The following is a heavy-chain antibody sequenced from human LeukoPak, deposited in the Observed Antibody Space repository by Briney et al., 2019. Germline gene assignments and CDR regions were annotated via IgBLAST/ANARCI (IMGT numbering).Heavy chain of an antibody. CDR1: GFTFSSYA. CDR3: VKDAESDYYDSSGYEDY. CDR2: ISSNGGST. D-gene: IGHD3-22*01. V-gene: IGHV3-64D*06. J-gene: IGHJ4*02. Sequence: GGSLRLSCSASGFTFSSYAMHWVRRAPGKGLEYVSAISSNGGSTYYADSVKGRFTISRDNSKNTLYLQMSSLRAEDTAVYYCVKDAESDYYDSSGYEDYWGQGTLVTVSS.